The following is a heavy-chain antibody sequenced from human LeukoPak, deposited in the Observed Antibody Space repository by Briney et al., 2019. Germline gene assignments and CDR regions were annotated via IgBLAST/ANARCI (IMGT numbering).Heavy chain of an antibody. Sequence: GESLKISCKASGYDFPDYWIAWVRQMPGKGLEWMGSIWPGNSDTRYSPSFQGQVTISADKSITTAYLLWNSLKASDTAMYFCARGLGYCSANTCRTFDYWGQGILLTVSS. CDR3: ARGLGYCSANTCRTFDY. CDR1: GYDFPDYW. D-gene: IGHD2-15*01. CDR2: IWPGNSDT. V-gene: IGHV5-51*01. J-gene: IGHJ4*02.